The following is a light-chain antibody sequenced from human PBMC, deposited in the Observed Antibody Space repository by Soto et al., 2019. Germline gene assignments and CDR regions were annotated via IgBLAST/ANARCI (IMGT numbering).Light chain of an antibody. CDR3: TSYAGSDNVI. J-gene: IGLJ2*01. CDR2: EVI. CDR1: SSDVGGHNY. V-gene: IGLV2-8*01. Sequence: QSALTQPPSASGSPGQSVTISCTGTSSDVGGHNYVSWYQQHLGKAPKLLIYEVIQRPSGVPDRFSGSKSGNTASLTVSGLQAEDEADYYCTSYAGSDNVIFGGGTKLTVL.